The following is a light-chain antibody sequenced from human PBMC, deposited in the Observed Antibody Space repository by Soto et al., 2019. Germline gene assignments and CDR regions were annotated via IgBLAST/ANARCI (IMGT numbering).Light chain of an antibody. Sequence: QSVLTQPPSASGTPGQRVTMSCSGSSSNIVSYSVSWYQHLPGTAPKLLIYSDNQRPSGVPDRFSGSKSGTSASLAISGLQSDDEADYYCASWDDSLNGPVFGGGTKLTVL. J-gene: IGLJ3*02. CDR1: SSNIVSYS. V-gene: IGLV1-44*01. CDR3: ASWDDSLNGPV. CDR2: SDN.